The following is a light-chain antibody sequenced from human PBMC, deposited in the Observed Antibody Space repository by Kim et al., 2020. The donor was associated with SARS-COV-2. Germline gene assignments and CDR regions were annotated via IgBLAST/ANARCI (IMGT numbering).Light chain of an antibody. J-gene: IGLJ3*02. V-gene: IGLV2-11*01. Sequence: QSVTISCTGTSSDVGDYDYVSWYQQRPGKAPKLMIFDVSKRPSGVPDRFSASKSANTASLTISGLQAEDEADYYCSSYAGRYTWVFGGGTQLTVL. CDR2: DVS. CDR1: SSDVGDYDY. CDR3: SSYAGRYTWV.